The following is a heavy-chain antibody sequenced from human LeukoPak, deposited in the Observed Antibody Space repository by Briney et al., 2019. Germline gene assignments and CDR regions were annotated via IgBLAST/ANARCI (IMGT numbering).Heavy chain of an antibody. V-gene: IGHV1-8*01. CDR2: MNPNSGNT. J-gene: IGHJ6*02. D-gene: IGHD3-3*01. Sequence: EASVKVSCKASGYTFTSYDINWVRQATGQGLEWMGWMNPNSGNTGYAQKFQGRVTMTRNTSISTAYMELSSLRSEDTAVYYCARRGITIFGVVPSYGMDVWGQGTTVTVPS. CDR1: GYTFTSYD. CDR3: ARRGITIFGVVPSYGMDV.